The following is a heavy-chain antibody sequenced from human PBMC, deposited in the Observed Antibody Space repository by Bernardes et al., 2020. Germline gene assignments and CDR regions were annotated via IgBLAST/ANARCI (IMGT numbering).Heavy chain of an antibody. J-gene: IGHJ6*02. D-gene: IGHD3-3*01. Sequence: GSLRLSCAASGFTFSSYWMSWVRQAPGKGLEWVANIKQDGSEKYYVDSVKGRFTISRDNAKNSLYLQMNSLRAEDTAVYYCARDLFGVVTDPYGMDVWGQGTTVTVSS. CDR3: ARDLFGVVTDPYGMDV. V-gene: IGHV3-7*01. CDR1: GFTFSSYW. CDR2: IKQDGSEK.